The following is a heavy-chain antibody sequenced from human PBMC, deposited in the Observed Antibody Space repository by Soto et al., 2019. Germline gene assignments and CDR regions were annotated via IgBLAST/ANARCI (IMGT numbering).Heavy chain of an antibody. CDR3: AKYCGGDCRHFDA. CDR1: GYNFIAYY. D-gene: IGHD2-21*02. CDR2: INPSSGAT. V-gene: IGHV1-46*01. J-gene: IGHJ4*02. Sequence: QVQLVQSGAEVKKPGSSVKLSCKASGYNFIAYYIYWVRQAPGQGPEWMGMINPSSGATNYAQEFQGRVTVTRDTSTSTAYLELSRLRSEDAAVDYCAKYCGGDCRHFDAWGQGTLVTVSS.